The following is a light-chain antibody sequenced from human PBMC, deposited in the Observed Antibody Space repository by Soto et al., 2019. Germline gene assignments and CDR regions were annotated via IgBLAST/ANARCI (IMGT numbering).Light chain of an antibody. CDR2: DAS. Sequence: TQSPSSLSSSVGDRFTITCQASQDISNYLNWYQQKPGKAPKLLIYDASSLESGVPSRFSGSGSGTEFTLTISSLQPDDFATYYCQQYNSYSTWTFGQGTKVDIK. CDR3: QQYNSYSTWT. J-gene: IGKJ1*01. V-gene: IGKV1-5*01. CDR1: QDISNY.